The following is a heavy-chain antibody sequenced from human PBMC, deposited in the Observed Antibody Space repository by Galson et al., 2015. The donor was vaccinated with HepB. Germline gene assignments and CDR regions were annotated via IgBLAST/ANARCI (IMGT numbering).Heavy chain of an antibody. D-gene: IGHD6-19*01. CDR3: AGSTGWYRVLDY. Sequence: SLRLSCAASGLRFSYYYMTWIRQAPGKGLEWISYIDSSGDAIYYADSVEGRFAISRDNAENSLYLQMNSLRAEDTAVYYCAGSTGWYRVLDYWGRGTLVTVSS. CDR2: IDSSGDAI. J-gene: IGHJ4*02. CDR1: GLRFSYYY. V-gene: IGHV3-11*01.